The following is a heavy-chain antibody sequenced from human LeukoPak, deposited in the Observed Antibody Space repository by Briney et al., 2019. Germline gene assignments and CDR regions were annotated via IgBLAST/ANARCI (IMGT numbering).Heavy chain of an antibody. CDR1: GGAISSSHYY. CDR2: IYYSGST. Sequence: SEALSLTCTVSGGAISSSHYYWGWLLQPPGKGLEWIRSIYYSGSTSYNSALKSRVTISVDTSKNQFSLKLSSVTAADTAVYYCAILPARDTYYYDSSGYYRPGVHWGQGTLVTVSS. CDR3: AILPARDTYYYDSSGYYRPGVH. J-gene: IGHJ4*02. V-gene: IGHV4-39*07. D-gene: IGHD3-22*01.